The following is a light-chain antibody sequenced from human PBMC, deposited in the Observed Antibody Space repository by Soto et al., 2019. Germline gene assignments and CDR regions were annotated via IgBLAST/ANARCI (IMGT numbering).Light chain of an antibody. J-gene: IGLJ3*02. CDR3: SSYTSTYIGV. CDR2: GVS. V-gene: IGLV2-14*01. CDR1: SSDIGSHNF. Sequence: QCALTQPASVSGSPGQSITISCTGTSSDIGSHNFVSWHQQHPGKAPKFIIYGVSNRPSGVSNRFSGSKSGNTASLTISGLQADDEADYYCSSYTSTYIGVFGGGTKLTVL.